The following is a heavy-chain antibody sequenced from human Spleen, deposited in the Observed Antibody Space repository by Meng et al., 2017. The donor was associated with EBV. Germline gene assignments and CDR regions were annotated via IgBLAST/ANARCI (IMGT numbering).Heavy chain of an antibody. V-gene: IGHV1-69*01. CDR2: IIPIFGTA. Sequence: VQAGQIGAGVKKPGASVKVSCKASGGTFSSYAISWVRQAPGQGLEWMGGIIPIFGTANYAQKFQGRVTITADESTSTAYMELSSLRSEDTAVYYCARSEDMATIYYFDYWGQGTLVTVSS. J-gene: IGHJ4*02. CDR1: GGTFSSYA. CDR3: ARSEDMATIYYFDY. D-gene: IGHD5-24*01.